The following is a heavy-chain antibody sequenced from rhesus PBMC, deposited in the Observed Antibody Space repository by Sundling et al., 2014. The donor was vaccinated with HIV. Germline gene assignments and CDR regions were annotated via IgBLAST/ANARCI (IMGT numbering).Heavy chain of an antibody. V-gene: IGHV4-169*01. J-gene: IGHJ4*01. CDR3: AKVGSSLDY. CDR1: GGSISSSD. D-gene: IGHD5-24*01. CDR2: IYGSGSST. Sequence: QLQLQESGPGLVKPSETLSVTCAVSGGSISSSDWSWIRQAPGKGLEWIGYIYGSGSSTNYNPSLKSRVTLSVDTSKNQLSLRLSSVTAADTAVYYCAKVGSSLDYWGQGVLVTVSS.